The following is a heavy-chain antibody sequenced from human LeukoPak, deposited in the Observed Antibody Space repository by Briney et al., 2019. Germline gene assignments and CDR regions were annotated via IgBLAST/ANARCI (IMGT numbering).Heavy chain of an antibody. Sequence: ASVKVSCKASGYTFTGYYMHWVRQAPGQGLEWMGWINPNSGGTNYAQKFPGRVTMTRDTSISTAYMELSRLRSDDTAVYYCARDLVVPATTVYDYWGQGTLVTVSS. CDR3: ARDLVVPATTVYDY. V-gene: IGHV1-2*02. CDR2: INPNSGGT. D-gene: IGHD2-2*01. CDR1: GYTFTGYY. J-gene: IGHJ4*02.